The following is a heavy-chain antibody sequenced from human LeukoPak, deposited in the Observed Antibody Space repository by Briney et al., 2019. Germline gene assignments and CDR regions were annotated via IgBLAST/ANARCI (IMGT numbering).Heavy chain of an antibody. V-gene: IGHV4-4*07. D-gene: IGHD6-19*01. J-gene: IGHJ3*02. CDR2: IYTSGST. CDR1: GGSISSYY. Sequence: SETLSLTCTVPGGSISSYYWSWIRQHAGKGLEWIGRIYTSGSTNYNPSLKSRVTMSADTSKNQFSLKLCSVTAADTAVYYCAREYGSGWPQPYDAFDIWGQGTMVTVSS. CDR3: AREYGSGWPQPYDAFDI.